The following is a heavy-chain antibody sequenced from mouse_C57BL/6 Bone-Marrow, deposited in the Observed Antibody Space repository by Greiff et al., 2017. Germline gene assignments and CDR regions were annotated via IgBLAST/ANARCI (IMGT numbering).Heavy chain of an antibody. CDR2: ISSGGSYT. J-gene: IGHJ3*01. V-gene: IGHV5-6*01. CDR1: GFTFSSYG. D-gene: IGHD3-1*01. Sequence: EVKLMESGGDLVKPGGSLKLSCAASGFTFSSYGMSWVRQTPDKRLEWVATISSGGSYTYYPDSVKGRFTISRDHAKNTLYLQMSSLKSEDTAMYYCARQGGYLFAYWGQGTLVTVSA. CDR3: ARQGGYLFAY.